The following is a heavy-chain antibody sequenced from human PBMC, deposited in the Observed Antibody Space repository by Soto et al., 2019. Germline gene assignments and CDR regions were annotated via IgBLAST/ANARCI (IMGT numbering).Heavy chain of an antibody. CDR2: INPNSGGT. D-gene: IGHD3-3*01. V-gene: IGHV1-2*02. Sequence: ASVKVSCKASGYTFTGYYMHWVRQAPGQGLEWMGWINPNSGGTNYAQKFQGRVTMTRDTSISTAYMELSRLRSDDTAVYYCARDRLRFLEWLPNLHYYYGMDVWGQGTTVTVSS. J-gene: IGHJ6*02. CDR3: ARDRLRFLEWLPNLHYYYGMDV. CDR1: GYTFTGYY.